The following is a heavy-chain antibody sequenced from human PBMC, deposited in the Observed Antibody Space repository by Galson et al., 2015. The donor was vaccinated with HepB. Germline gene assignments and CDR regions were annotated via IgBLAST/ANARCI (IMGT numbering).Heavy chain of an antibody. V-gene: IGHV3-30-3*01. Sequence: SLRLSCAASGFTFSSYAMHWVRQAPGKGLEWVAVISYDGSNKYYADSVKGRFTISRDNSKNTLHLQMNSLRAEDTAVYYCARAMTTVTRGSGAFDIWGQGTMVTVSS. CDR1: GFTFSSYA. J-gene: IGHJ3*02. D-gene: IGHD4-17*01. CDR2: ISYDGSNK. CDR3: ARAMTTVTRGSGAFDI.